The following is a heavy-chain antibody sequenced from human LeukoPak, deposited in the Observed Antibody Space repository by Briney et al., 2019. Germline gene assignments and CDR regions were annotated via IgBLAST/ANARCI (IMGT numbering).Heavy chain of an antibody. Sequence: GGSLRLSCAVSGFTFSTYWMHWVRQAPGKGLVWVSRINSDGSTITYADSVKGRFTISRDNAKNTLYLQMNSLRAEYTAVYYCARVTVSSSEVIFDYWGQGSLVTVSS. V-gene: IGHV3-74*01. D-gene: IGHD1-20*01. J-gene: IGHJ4*02. CDR2: INSDGSTI. CDR3: ARVTVSSSEVIFDY. CDR1: GFTFSTYW.